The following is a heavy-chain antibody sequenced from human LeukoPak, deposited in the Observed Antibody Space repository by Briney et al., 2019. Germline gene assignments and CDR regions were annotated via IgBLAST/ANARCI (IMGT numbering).Heavy chain of an antibody. Sequence: PSETLSLTCTVSGGSISSYYWSWIRQPPGKGLEWIGYIYYSGSTNYNPSLKSRVTISVDTSKNQFSLKLSSVTAADTAVYYCASESIAAAVNYFDYWGQGTLVTVSS. V-gene: IGHV4-59*01. CDR2: IYYSGST. CDR1: GGSISSYY. CDR3: ASESIAAAVNYFDY. J-gene: IGHJ4*02. D-gene: IGHD6-13*01.